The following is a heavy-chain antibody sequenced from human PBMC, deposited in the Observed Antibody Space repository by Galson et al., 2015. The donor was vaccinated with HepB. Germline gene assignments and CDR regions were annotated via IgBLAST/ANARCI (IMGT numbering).Heavy chain of an antibody. J-gene: IGHJ4*02. CDR1: GFTFSSYA. CDR2: ISGSGGST. V-gene: IGHV3-23*01. Sequence: SLRLSCAASGFTFSSYAMSWVRQAPGKGLEWVSAISGSGGSTYYADSVKGRFTISRDNSKNTLYLQMNSLRAEDTAVYYCAKDGAYSSAEYYFDYWGQGTLVTVSS. CDR3: AKDGAYSSAEYYFDY. D-gene: IGHD6-19*01.